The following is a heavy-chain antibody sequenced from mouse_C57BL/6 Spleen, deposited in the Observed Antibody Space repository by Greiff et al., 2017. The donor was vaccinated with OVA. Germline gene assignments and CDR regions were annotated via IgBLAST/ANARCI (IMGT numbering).Heavy chain of an antibody. CDR1: GYTFTDYY. Sequence: VQLQQSGPVLVKPGASVKMSCKASGYTFTDYYMNWVKQSHGKSLEWIGVINPYNGGTSYNQKFKGKATLTVDKSSSTAYMELNSLTSEDSAVYYCATGGDYYYGSSYYWGQGTTLTVSS. D-gene: IGHD1-1*01. V-gene: IGHV1-19*01. CDR3: ATGGDYYYGSSYY. J-gene: IGHJ2*01. CDR2: INPYNGGT.